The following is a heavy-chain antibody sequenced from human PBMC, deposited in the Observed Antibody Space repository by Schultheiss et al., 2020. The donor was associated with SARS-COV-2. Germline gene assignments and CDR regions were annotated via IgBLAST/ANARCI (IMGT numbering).Heavy chain of an antibody. V-gene: IGHV3-33*05. CDR2: ISYDGSSE. CDR1: GFTFSSYG. D-gene: IGHD3-22*01. CDR3: AKRGAYYYDSSGYLHYYYYGMDV. Sequence: GGSLRLSCAASGFTFSSYGMHWVRQAPGKGLEWVAVISYDGSSEYYADSVKGRFTISRDNSNNTLYLQMNSLRAEDTAVYYCAKRGAYYYDSSGYLHYYYYGMDVWGQGTTVTVSS. J-gene: IGHJ6*02.